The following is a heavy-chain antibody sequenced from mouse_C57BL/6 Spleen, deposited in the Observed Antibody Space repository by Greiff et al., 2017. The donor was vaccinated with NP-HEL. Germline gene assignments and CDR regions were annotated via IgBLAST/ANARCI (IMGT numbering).Heavy chain of an antibody. CDR2: IWGVGST. CDR3: ASNYGNYGFAY. J-gene: IGHJ3*01. CDR1: GFSLTSYG. V-gene: IGHV2-6*01. Sequence: VMLVESGPGLVAPSQSLSITCTVSGFSLTSYGVDWVRQSPGKGLEWLGVIWGVGSTNYNSALKSRLSISKDNSKSQVFLKMNSLQTDDTAMYYCASNYGNYGFAYWGQGTLVTVSA. D-gene: IGHD2-1*01.